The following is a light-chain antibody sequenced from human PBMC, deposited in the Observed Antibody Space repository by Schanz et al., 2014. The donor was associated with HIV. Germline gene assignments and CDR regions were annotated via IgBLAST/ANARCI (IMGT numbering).Light chain of an antibody. CDR3: NSYTSSSTWV. CDR1: SSDVGYYNY. J-gene: IGLJ3*02. Sequence: QSALTQPRSVSGSPGQSVTISCTGTSSDVGYYNYVSWYQQHPGKAPKLMIYDVSNRPSGVSIRFSGSKSGNTASLTISGLQADDEADYYCNSYTSSSTWVFGGGTKLTVL. CDR2: DVS. V-gene: IGLV2-14*03.